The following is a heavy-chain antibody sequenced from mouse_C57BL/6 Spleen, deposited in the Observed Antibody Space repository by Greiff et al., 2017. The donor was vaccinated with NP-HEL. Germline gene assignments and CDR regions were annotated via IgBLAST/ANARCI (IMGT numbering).Heavy chain of an antibody. J-gene: IGHJ1*03. CDR2: INYDGSST. CDR3: ARGGYFDV. Sequence: EVKLMESEGGLVQPGRSMKLSCTASGFTFSDYYMAWVRQVPEKGLEWVANINYDGSSTYYLDSLKSRFIISRDNAKNILYLQMSSLKSEDTATYYCARGGYFDVWGTGTTVTVSS. V-gene: IGHV5-16*01. CDR1: GFTFSDYY.